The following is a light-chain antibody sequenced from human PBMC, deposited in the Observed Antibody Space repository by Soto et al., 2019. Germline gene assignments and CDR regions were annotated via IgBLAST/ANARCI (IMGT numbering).Light chain of an antibody. CDR3: LLSYNGPYV. J-gene: IGLJ1*01. V-gene: IGLV7-46*01. Sequence: QAVGTQEPSLTVSLAGTVTLTCGSSTGAVTNGHYPYWFQQKPGQAPRTLIYDTTNRHSWTPARFSGSLLGGKAALSLSGAQPEDEAEYYCLLSYNGPYVFGTGTKVTVL. CDR1: TGAVTNGHY. CDR2: DTT.